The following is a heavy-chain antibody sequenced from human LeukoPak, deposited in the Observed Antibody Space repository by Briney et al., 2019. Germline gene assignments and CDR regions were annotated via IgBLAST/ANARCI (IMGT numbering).Heavy chain of an antibody. CDR2: IKQDGSEI. D-gene: IGHD5-18*01. V-gene: IGHV3-7*01. CDR1: GFTFSSYW. Sequence: GGSLRLSYAASGFTFSSYWMGWVRQAPGKGLEWVANIKQDGSEIYYVDSVKGRFTISGDNAKNSLYLQMNSLRAEDTAIYYCARVLGYGWFDPWGQGTLVTVSS. J-gene: IGHJ5*02. CDR3: ARVLGYGWFDP.